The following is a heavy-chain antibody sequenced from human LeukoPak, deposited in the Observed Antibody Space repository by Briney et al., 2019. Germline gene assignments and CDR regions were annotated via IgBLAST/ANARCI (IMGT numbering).Heavy chain of an antibody. CDR3: AKGGYSSGWSFDY. CDR2: ISWNSGSI. Sequence: GGSLRLSCAASGFTFDDYAMHWVRQAPGKGLEWVSGISWNSGSIAYADSVKGRFTISRDNAKNSLYLQMNSLRAEDTAVYYCAKGGYSSGWSFDYWGQGTLVTVSS. V-gene: IGHV3-9*01. J-gene: IGHJ4*02. D-gene: IGHD6-19*01. CDR1: GFTFDDYA.